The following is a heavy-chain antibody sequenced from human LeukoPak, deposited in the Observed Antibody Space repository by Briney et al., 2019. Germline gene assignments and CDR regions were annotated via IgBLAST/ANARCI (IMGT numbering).Heavy chain of an antibody. CDR2: ISNSGTT. J-gene: IGHJ5*02. Sequence: TSETLSLTCAVSGGSINDYYWTWIRQAPGKGLEWIGYISNSGTTDYNPSLKSRVTMSVDTSQNEFSLKLTSVTAADTAMYYCARVVGGALTSNCFDPWGQGTLVTVSS. CDR1: GGSINDYY. V-gene: IGHV4-59*01. CDR3: ARVVGGALTSNCFDP. D-gene: IGHD3-3*01.